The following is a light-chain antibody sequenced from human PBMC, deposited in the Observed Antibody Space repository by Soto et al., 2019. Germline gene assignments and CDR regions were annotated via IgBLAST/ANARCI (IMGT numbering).Light chain of an antibody. Sequence: EIVLTQSPGTLSLSPGERATLSCRASQIISSTYLMWYQQKPGQAPRLLIYGASSRATGIPDRFSGSGSGTDFTLTISRLEPEDFAVYYCQQYGSSPPVTFGQGTRLEIK. CDR2: GAS. CDR1: QIISSTY. J-gene: IGKJ5*01. V-gene: IGKV3-20*01. CDR3: QQYGSSPPVT.